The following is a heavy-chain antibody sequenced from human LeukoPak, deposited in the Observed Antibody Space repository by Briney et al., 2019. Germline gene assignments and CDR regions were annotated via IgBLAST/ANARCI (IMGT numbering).Heavy chain of an antibody. Sequence: GGSLRLSCAASGFTFSSYWMSWVRQAPGKGLEWVSSISSSSSYIYYADSVKGRFTISRDNAKRSLYLQMDSLRAEDTAIYYCARFADFDYWGQGTLVTVSS. CDR1: GFTFSSYW. CDR2: ISSSSSYI. CDR3: ARFADFDY. V-gene: IGHV3-21*01. J-gene: IGHJ4*02.